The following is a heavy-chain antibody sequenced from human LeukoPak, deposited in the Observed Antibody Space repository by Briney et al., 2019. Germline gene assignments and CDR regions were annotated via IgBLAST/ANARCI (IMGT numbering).Heavy chain of an antibody. CDR1: GFTVSSNY. J-gene: IGHJ4*02. D-gene: IGHD1-14*01. CDR2: IYSGGST. V-gene: IGHV3-53*01. Sequence: QPGGSLRLSCVASGFTVSSNYMSWVRQAPGKGLEWVSVIYSGGSTYYADSVKGRFTISRDNSKNTLYLQMNSLRAEDTAVYYCARSRYLISPVLRTTYFDYWGQGTLVTVSS. CDR3: ARSRYLISPVLRTTYFDY.